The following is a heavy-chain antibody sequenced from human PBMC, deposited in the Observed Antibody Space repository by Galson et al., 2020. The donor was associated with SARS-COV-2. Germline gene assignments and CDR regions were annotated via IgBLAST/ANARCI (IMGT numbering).Heavy chain of an antibody. CDR2: ISSSSSYI. CDR1: GFTFSSYS. Sequence: GGSLRLSCAASGFTFSSYSMNWVRQAPGKGLEWVSSISSSSSYIYYADSVKGRFTISRDNAKNSLYLQMNSLRAEDTAVYYCARAGNYDILTGYWSPIDYWGQGTLVTVSS. V-gene: IGHV3-21*01. CDR3: ARAGNYDILTGYWSPIDY. D-gene: IGHD3-9*01. J-gene: IGHJ4*02.